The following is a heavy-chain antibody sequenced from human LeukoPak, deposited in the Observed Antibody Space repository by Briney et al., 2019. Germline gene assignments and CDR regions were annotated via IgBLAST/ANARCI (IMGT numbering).Heavy chain of an antibody. CDR1: GFTFDDYA. J-gene: IGHJ6*03. CDR3: AKDSLHSGYCTNGVCGYMDV. Sequence: GGSLRLSCAASGFTFDDYAMHWVRQAPGKGLEWVSLISWDGGSTYYADSVKGRFTISRDNSKNSLYLQMNSLRAEDTALYYCAKDSLHSGYCTNGVCGYMDVWGKGTTVTVSS. CDR2: ISWDGGST. D-gene: IGHD2-8*01. V-gene: IGHV3-43D*04.